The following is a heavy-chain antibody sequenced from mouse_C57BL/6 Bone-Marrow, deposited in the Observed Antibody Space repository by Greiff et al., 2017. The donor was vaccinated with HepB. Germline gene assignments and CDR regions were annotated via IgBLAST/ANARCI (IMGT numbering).Heavy chain of an antibody. CDR3: ARGDGGGGWFAY. V-gene: IGHV1-64*01. CDR1: GYTFTSYW. CDR2: IHPNSGST. D-gene: IGHD1-2*01. J-gene: IGHJ3*01. Sequence: QVQLQQPGAELVKPGASVKLSCKASGYTFTSYWMHWVKQRPGQGLEWIGMIHPNSGSTNYNEKFKSKATLTVDKSSSTAYMQLSSLTSEDSAVYYCARGDGGGGWFAYWGQGTLVTVSA.